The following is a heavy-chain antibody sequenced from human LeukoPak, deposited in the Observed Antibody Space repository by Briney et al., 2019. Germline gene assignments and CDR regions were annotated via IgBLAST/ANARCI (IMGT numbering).Heavy chain of an antibody. Sequence: VSVKVSCKASGYTFTSYGISWVRQAPGQGLEWMGWISAYNGNTNYAQKLQGRVTMTTDTSTSTAYMELRSLRSDDTAVYYCARVLRSFYYMDVWGKGTTVTVSS. D-gene: IGHD3-3*01. CDR1: GYTFTSYG. V-gene: IGHV1-18*01. CDR2: ISAYNGNT. J-gene: IGHJ6*03. CDR3: ARVLRSFYYMDV.